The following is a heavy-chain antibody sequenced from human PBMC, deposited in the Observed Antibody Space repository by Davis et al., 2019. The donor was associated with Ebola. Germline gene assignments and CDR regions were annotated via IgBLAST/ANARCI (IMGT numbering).Heavy chain of an antibody. Sequence: GESLKISCAASGFTFSSYAMSWVRQAPGKGLEWVSAISGSAGSTYYADSVKGRFTISRDNSKNTLYLQMNSLRAEDTAVYYCARVRPYYYGSGRMDVWGQGTTVTVSS. CDR2: ISGSAGST. CDR1: GFTFSSYA. V-gene: IGHV3-23*01. J-gene: IGHJ6*02. D-gene: IGHD3-10*01. CDR3: ARVRPYYYGSGRMDV.